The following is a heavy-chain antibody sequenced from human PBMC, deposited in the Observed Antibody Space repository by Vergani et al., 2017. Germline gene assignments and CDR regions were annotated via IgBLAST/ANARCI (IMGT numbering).Heavy chain of an antibody. Sequence: QVQLVESGGGVVQPGRSLRLSCAASGFTFSSYAMHWVRQAPGKGLEWVAVISYDGSNKYYADSVKGRFTISRDNSKNTLYLQLNSLRAEDTAVYYGARSGSSSWLHWDYWGQGTLVTVSS. D-gene: IGHD6-13*01. CDR2: ISYDGSNK. CDR1: GFTFSSYA. CDR3: ARSGSSSWLHWDY. J-gene: IGHJ4*02. V-gene: IGHV3-30-3*01.